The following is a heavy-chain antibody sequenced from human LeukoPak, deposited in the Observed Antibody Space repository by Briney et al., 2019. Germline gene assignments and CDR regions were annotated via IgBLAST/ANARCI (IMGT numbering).Heavy chain of an antibody. CDR2: ISYDGSNT. D-gene: IGHD6-19*01. V-gene: IGHV3-30*04. CDR1: RFTFSSYA. J-gene: IGHJ4*02. Sequence: GRSLRLSCAASRFTFSSYAMLWVRQLPGKGLEWVAIISYDGSNTYYADSVKGRFTISRDNSKNTLYLQMNSLRAEDTAVYYCARGSDYSSGWYWSDYWGQGTLVTVSS. CDR3: ARGSDYSSGWYWSDY.